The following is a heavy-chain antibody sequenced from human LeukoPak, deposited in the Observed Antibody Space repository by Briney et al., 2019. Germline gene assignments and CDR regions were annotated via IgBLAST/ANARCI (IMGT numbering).Heavy chain of an antibody. V-gene: IGHV3-72*01. CDR2: IRNKANSYTT. Sequence: PGGSLRLSCAASGFTFSDHYMDWVRQAPEKGLEWVGRIRNKANSYTTEYAASVKGRFTVSRDDSETSLYLQMNSLRTEDTAVYYCARSSSSWYPLFDYWGHGALVTVSS. J-gene: IGHJ4*01. CDR1: GFTFSDHY. D-gene: IGHD6-13*01. CDR3: ARSSSSWYPLFDY.